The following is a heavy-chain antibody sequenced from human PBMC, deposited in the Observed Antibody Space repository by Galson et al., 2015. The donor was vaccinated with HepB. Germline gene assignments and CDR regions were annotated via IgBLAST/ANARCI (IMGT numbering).Heavy chain of an antibody. CDR2: IYTSGST. D-gene: IGHD1-26*01. V-gene: IGHV4-4*07. J-gene: IGHJ4*02. Sequence: ETLSLTCTVSVGSISNYFWSWIRQPAGKGLEWIGRIYTSGSTNYNPSLKSRVTLSVNTSKNQFSLRLTSVTAADTAVYYCARERGGRELDYWGQGTLVTVSS. CDR3: ARERGGRELDY. CDR1: VGSISNYF.